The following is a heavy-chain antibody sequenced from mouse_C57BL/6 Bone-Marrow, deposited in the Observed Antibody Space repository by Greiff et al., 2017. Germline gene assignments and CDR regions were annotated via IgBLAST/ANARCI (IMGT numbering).Heavy chain of an antibody. CDR3: ARREITTVENFDY. V-gene: IGHV1-55*01. Sequence: VKLQQPGAELVKPGASVKMSCKASGYTFTSYWITWVKQRPGQGLEWIGDIYPGSGSTNYNEKFKSKATLTVDTSASTAYMQLSSLTSEDSAVYYCARREITTVENFDYWGQGTTLPGPS. CDR2: IYPGSGST. D-gene: IGHD1-1*01. CDR1: GYTFTSYW. J-gene: IGHJ2*01.